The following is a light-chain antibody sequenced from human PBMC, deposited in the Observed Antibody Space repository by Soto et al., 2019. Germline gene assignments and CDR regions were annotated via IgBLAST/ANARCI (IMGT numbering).Light chain of an antibody. J-gene: IGKJ2*01. CDR2: GAS. CDR1: QTVTTNY. CDR3: QQYGSSVFT. V-gene: IGKV3-20*01. Sequence: EPVLTQSPGTLSLSPGETATLSCRASQTVTTNYLAWYQQKPDQAPRLLIYGASSRATGIPDRFSGSGSGTDFTLTISRLEPEDFAVYYCQQYGSSVFTFGQGTKLEIK.